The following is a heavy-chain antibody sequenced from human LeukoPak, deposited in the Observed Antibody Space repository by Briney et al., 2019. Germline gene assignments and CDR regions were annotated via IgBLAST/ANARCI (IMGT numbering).Heavy chain of an antibody. CDR3: ARDMVRGVFTTRTIDY. CDR2: ISGSGGST. D-gene: IGHD3-10*01. V-gene: IGHV3-20*04. Sequence: GGSLRLSCAASGFTFDDYAMHWVRQVPGKGLEWVSAISGSGGSTYYADSVKGRFTISRDNAKNSLYLQMNSLRAEDTAVYYCARDMVRGVFTTRTIDYWGQGTLVTVSS. J-gene: IGHJ4*02. CDR1: GFTFDDYA.